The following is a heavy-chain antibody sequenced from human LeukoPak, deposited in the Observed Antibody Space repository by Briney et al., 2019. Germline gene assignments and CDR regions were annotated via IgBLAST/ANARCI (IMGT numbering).Heavy chain of an antibody. CDR2: ISGDGGST. J-gene: IGHJ4*02. D-gene: IGHD3-22*01. V-gene: IGHV3-43*02. CDR3: AKDLGYYDSSGSFDY. CDR1: GFTFDDYA. Sequence: GGSLRLSCAASGFTFDDYAMHWVRQAPGKGLEWVSLISGDGGSTYYADSVKGRFTISRDNSKNSLYLQMNSLRTEDTVLYYCAKDLGYYDSSGSFDYWGQGTLVTVSS.